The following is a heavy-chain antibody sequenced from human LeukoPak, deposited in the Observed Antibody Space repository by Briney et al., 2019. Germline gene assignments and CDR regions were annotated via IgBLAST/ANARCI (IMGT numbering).Heavy chain of an antibody. Sequence: QPGGSLRLSSAASGFTFSSYWMSWVRQAPGKGLEWVANIKQDGSEKYYVDSVKGRFTISRDNAKNSLYLQMNSLRAEDTAVYYCAGGGSRYSSSSDFDYWGQGTLVTVSS. CDR3: AGGGSRYSSSSDFDY. D-gene: IGHD6-6*01. CDR2: IKQDGSEK. J-gene: IGHJ4*02. CDR1: GFTFSSYW. V-gene: IGHV3-7*01.